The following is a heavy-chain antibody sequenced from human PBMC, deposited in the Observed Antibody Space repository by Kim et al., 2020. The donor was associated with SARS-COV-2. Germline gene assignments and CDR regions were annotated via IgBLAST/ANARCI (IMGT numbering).Heavy chain of an antibody. CDR2: INTGNGNT. J-gene: IGHJ6*03. V-gene: IGHV1-3*04. D-gene: IGHD1-26*01. CDR1: GYIFTDYA. Sequence: ASVKGSCKASGYIFTDYAIHWVRQAPGQRLEWMGWINTGNGNTKYSQKFQGRFTVTGDTSANTAYLELSRLTSEDTAVYYCVRGETDYYYYYYMDVWGKGTTVTVSS. CDR3: VRGETDYYYYYYMDV.